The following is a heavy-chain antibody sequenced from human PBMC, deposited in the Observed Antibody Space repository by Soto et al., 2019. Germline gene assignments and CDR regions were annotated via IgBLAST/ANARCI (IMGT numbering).Heavy chain of an antibody. J-gene: IGHJ4*02. V-gene: IGHV3-66*01. CDR3: ARDRRLGLGELAD. CDR1: GFTVSNNY. Sequence: EVQLVESGGGLVQPGGSLRLSCAASGFTVSNNYMSWVRQAPGKGLELVSIIYSGGSTKYADSVKGRFAISRDNSKNTLYLQMNSLRAEDTAVYYCARDRRLGLGELADWGQGTLVTVSS. CDR2: IYSGGST. D-gene: IGHD3-10*01.